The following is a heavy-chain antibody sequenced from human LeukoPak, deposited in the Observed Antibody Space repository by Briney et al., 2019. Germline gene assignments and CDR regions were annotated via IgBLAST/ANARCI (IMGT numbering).Heavy chain of an antibody. CDR3: ARSDGYGLVGI. CDR2: IYHSGST. CDR1: GYSISGGYY. D-gene: IGHD3-10*01. Sequence: SSETLSLTCTVSGYSISGGYYWGWIRQPPGKGLEWIGSIYHSGSTYYNPSLKSRVTISVDTPKNHFSLTLSSVTAADTAVYYCARSDGYGLVGIWGQGTMVTVSS. J-gene: IGHJ3*02. V-gene: IGHV4-38-2*02.